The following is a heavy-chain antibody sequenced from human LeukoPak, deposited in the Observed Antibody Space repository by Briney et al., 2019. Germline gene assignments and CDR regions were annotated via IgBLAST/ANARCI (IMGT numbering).Heavy chain of an antibody. CDR1: RFTFSSHS. CDR3: ARESSGYYYLCP. V-gene: IGHV3-21*01. J-gene: IGHJ5*02. CDR2: ISSSSSYI. Sequence: GGSLRLSCAASRFTFSSHSMNWVRQAPGKRLEWVSSISSSSSYIYYADSVKGRFTISRDNAKNSLYLQMNSLRAEDTAVYYCARESSGYYYLCPWGQGTLVTVSS. D-gene: IGHD3-22*01.